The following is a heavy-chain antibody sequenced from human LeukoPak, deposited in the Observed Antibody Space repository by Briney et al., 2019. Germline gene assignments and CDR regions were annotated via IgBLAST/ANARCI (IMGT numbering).Heavy chain of an antibody. V-gene: IGHV1-2*02. D-gene: IGHD5-12*01. J-gene: IGHJ4*02. CDR1: GYTFTGYY. CDR2: INPNSGAT. CDR3: ARDRGTGYGVEIDY. Sequence: ASVKVSCKASGYTFTGYYIQWVRQAPGQGLEWMGLINPNSGATIYSKKFQGRVTMSRDTSISTAYMELSSLRSDDTALYYCARDRGTGYGVEIDYWGQGTLVTVSS.